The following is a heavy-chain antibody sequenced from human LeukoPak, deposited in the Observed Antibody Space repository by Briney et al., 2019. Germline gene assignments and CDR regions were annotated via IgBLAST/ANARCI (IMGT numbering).Heavy chain of an antibody. Sequence: SETLSLTCTVSGGSIRSSYYYWGWIRQPPGKGLEWIGSIYDSGSTYYNPSLKSRVTISVDTSKNQFSLKLNSVTAADTAVYYCARDRTAMGFDYWGQGTLVTVSS. V-gene: IGHV4-39*02. CDR1: GGSIRSSYYY. CDR3: ARDRTAMGFDY. D-gene: IGHD5-18*01. CDR2: IYDSGST. J-gene: IGHJ4*02.